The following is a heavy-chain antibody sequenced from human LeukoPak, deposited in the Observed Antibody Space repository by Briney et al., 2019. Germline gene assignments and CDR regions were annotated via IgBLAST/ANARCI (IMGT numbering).Heavy chain of an antibody. CDR3: AGYYYDRSGYYF. Sequence: GGSLRLSCAASGFTFSSYSMNWVRQMPGKGLEWMGIIYPGDSETRYSPSFQGHVTISADKSISTAYLQWSSLKASDTAMYYCAGYYYDRSGYYFWGQGTLVTVSP. CDR2: IYPGDSET. V-gene: IGHV5-51*01. J-gene: IGHJ4*02. D-gene: IGHD3-22*01. CDR1: GFTFSSYS.